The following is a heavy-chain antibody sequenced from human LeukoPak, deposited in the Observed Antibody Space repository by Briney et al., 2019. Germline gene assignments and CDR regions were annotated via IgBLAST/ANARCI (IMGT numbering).Heavy chain of an antibody. J-gene: IGHJ4*02. V-gene: IGHV4-34*01. CDR2: INHSGST. D-gene: IGHD6-6*01. CDR1: GGSFSGYY. Sequence: SETLSLTCAVYGGSFSGYYWSWIRQPPGKGLEWIGEINHSGSTNYNPSLKSRVTISVDTSKNQFSLKLSSVTAADTAVYYCARVKRAARYDFDYWGQGTLVTVSS. CDR3: ARVKRAARYDFDY.